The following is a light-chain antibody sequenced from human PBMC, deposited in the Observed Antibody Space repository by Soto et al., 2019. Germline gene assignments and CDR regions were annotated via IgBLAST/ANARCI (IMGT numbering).Light chain of an antibody. Sequence: QSVLAQPASVSGSPGQSITISCTGTSSDVGGYNYISWYQQHPGKAPKLMIYDVSNRPSGVSNRFSGYKSGNTAYLTISGLQAEDEADYYCSSFTSSSTLVFGTGTKV. V-gene: IGLV2-14*03. CDR3: SSFTSSSTLV. CDR2: DVS. CDR1: SSDVGGYNY. J-gene: IGLJ1*01.